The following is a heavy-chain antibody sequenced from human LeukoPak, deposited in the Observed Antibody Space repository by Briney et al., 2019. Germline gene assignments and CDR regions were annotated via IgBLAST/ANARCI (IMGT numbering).Heavy chain of an antibody. CDR3: ARVRGLAGVPDY. CDR2: ISSSSSYI. D-gene: IGHD2-8*01. J-gene: IGHJ4*02. Sequence: GGSLRLSCAASGFTFSSYEMNWVRQAPGKGLEWVSSISSSSSYIYYADSVKGRFTISRDNAKNSLYLQMNSLRAEDTAVYYCARVRGLAGVPDYWGQGTLVTVSS. CDR1: GFTFSSYE. V-gene: IGHV3-21*01.